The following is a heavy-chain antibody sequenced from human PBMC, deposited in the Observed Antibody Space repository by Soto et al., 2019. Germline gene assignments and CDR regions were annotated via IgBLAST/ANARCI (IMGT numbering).Heavy chain of an antibody. CDR2: IHHSGST. V-gene: IGHV4-31*03. CDR1: GGSINNGLYY. D-gene: IGHD6-6*01. CDR3: GSSGSSGRWFNS. J-gene: IGHJ5*01. Sequence: QVQLQESGPGLVKPSQTLSLTCTVSGGSINNGLYYWSWIRQHPGKGLEWIGYIHHSGSTSYDPSLRSRATISVDTSNNQFSLELTSVTAADTAVYYCGSSGSSGRWFNSWGQGTLVTVSS.